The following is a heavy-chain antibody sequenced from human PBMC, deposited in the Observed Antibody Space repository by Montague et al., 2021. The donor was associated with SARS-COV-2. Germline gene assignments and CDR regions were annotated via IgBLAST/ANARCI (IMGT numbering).Heavy chain of an antibody. CDR2: ISSSSSYI. CDR1: GFTFSSYS. D-gene: IGHD6-19*01. J-gene: IGHJ4*02. Sequence: SLRLSCAASGFTFSSYSMNWVRQAPGKGLEWVSSISSSSSYIYYADSVKGRFTISRDNAKNSLYLQMNSLRAEDTAVYYCARNLGSGWAFFDYWGQGTLVTVFS. CDR3: ARNLGSGWAFFDY. V-gene: IGHV3-21*01.